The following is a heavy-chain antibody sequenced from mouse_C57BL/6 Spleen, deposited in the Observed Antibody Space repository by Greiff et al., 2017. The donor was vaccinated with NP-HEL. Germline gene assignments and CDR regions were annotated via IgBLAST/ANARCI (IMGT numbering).Heavy chain of an antibody. CDR1: GFTFSDYY. V-gene: IGHV5-16*01. Sequence: EVKLVESEGGLVQPGSSMKLSCTASGFTFSDYYMAWVRQVPEKGLEWVANINYDGSSTYYLDSLKSRFIISRDNAKNILYLQMSSLKSEDTATYYCARDGLGRENWYFDVWGTGTTVTVSS. CDR2: INYDGSST. CDR3: ARDGLGRENWYFDV. D-gene: IGHD4-1*01. J-gene: IGHJ1*03.